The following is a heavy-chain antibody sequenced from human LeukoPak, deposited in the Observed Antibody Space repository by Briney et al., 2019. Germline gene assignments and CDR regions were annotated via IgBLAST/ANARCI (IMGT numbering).Heavy chain of an antibody. CDR1: GFTFSSYS. CDR3: ARGVGLERRFDY. J-gene: IGHJ4*02. D-gene: IGHD1-1*01. V-gene: IGHV3-21*01. Sequence: GGSLRLSCAASGFTFSSYSMNWVRQAPGKGLEWVSSISSSSSYIYYADSVKGRFTISRDNAKNSLYLQMNSLRAEDTAVYYCARGVGLERRFDYWGQGTLVTVSS. CDR2: ISSSSSYI.